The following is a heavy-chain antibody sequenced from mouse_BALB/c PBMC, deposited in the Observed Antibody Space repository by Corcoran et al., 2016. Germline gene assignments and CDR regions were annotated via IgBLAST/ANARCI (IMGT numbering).Heavy chain of an antibody. V-gene: IGHV1S136*01. D-gene: IGHD2-1*01. CDR2: INPYNDGT. Sequence: VQLQQSGPELVKPGASVKMSCKASGYTFTSYVMHWVKQKPGQGLEWIGYINPYNDGTKYNEKFKGKSTLTSDKSSSTAYMELSSLTSEDSAVYYCARTGNDYAMEYGGQGTSVTVSS. J-gene: IGHJ4*01. CDR3: ARTGNDYAMEY. CDR1: GYTFTSYV.